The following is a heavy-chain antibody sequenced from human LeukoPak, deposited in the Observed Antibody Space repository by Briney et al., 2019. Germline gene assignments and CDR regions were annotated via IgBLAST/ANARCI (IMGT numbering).Heavy chain of an antibody. CDR3: ARDLVYGSGSYYTIGAFDI. J-gene: IGHJ3*02. D-gene: IGHD3-10*01. CDR2: IYSGGST. Sequence: SGGSLRLSCAASGFTVSSNYMSWVRQAPGKGLEWVSVIYSGGSTYYADSVKGRFTISRDNSKNTLYLQMNSLRAEDTAAYYCARDLVYGSGSYYTIGAFDIWGQGTMVTVSS. CDR1: GFTVSSNY. V-gene: IGHV3-53*01.